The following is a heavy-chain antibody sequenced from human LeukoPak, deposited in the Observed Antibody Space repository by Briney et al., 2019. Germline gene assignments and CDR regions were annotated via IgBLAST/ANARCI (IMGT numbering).Heavy chain of an antibody. CDR2: INHSGST. D-gene: IGHD2-2*01. J-gene: IGHJ5*02. Sequence: SETLSLTCTVSGGSISSSSYYWGWIRQPPGKGLEWIGEINHSGSTNYNPSLKSRVTISVDTSKNQFSLELSSVTAADTAVYYCARGGDWYQLLLYPWFDPWGQGTLVTVSS. CDR1: GGSISSSSYY. V-gene: IGHV4-39*07. CDR3: ARGGDWYQLLLYPWFDP.